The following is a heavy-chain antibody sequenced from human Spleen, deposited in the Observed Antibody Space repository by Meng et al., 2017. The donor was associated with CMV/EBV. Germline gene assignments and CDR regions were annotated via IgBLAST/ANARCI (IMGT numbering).Heavy chain of an antibody. CDR2: IYYSGST. D-gene: IGHD2-2*01. Sequence: SETLSLTCTVSGGSISSYYWSWIRQSPGKGLEWIGYIYYSGSTNYNPSLKSRVTMSVDTSKNEFSLKMTSVTAADTAVYYCAREGTFCSGTSCYDEFDMWGQGRVVTVSS. CDR1: GGSISSYY. CDR3: AREGTFCSGTSCYDEFDM. V-gene: IGHV4-59*01. J-gene: IGHJ3*02.